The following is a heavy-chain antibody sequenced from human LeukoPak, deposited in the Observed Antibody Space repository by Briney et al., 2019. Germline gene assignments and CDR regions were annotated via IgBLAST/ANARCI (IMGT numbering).Heavy chain of an antibody. D-gene: IGHD4-23*01. V-gene: IGHV4-59*08. J-gene: IGHJ3*02. Sequence: SETLSLTCTVSGGSISSYYWSWIRQPPGKGLDWIGYISYSGNTNYNPSLKSRVTISVHTSKNQFSLKLSSVTAADTAVYYCARPPRPYGNSGGFDIWGQGTMVTVSS. CDR2: ISYSGNT. CDR3: ARPPRPYGNSGGFDI. CDR1: GGSISSYY.